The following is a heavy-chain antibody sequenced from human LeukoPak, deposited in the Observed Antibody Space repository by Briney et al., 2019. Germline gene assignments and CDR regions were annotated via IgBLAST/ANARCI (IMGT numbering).Heavy chain of an antibody. CDR1: GGSLSSYY. V-gene: IGHV4-59*01. CDR3: AREEMATTRGFDP. D-gene: IGHD5-24*01. J-gene: IGHJ5*02. Sequence: SETLSLTCTVSGGSLSSYYWSWIRQPPGKGLEWIGYIYYSGSTNYNPSLKSRVTISVDTSKNQFSLKLSSVTAADTAVYYCAREEMATTRGFDPWGQGTLVTVSS. CDR2: IYYSGST.